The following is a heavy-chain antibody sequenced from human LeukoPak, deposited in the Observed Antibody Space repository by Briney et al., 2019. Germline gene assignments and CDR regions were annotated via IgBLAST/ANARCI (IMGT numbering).Heavy chain of an antibody. J-gene: IGHJ5*02. CDR3: ARDQMWESNWFDP. V-gene: IGHV1-69*05. Sequence: SVKVSRKASGGTFISYAISWVRQAPGQGLEWMGRIIPIFGTANYAQKFQGRVTITTDESTSTAYMELSSLRSEDTAVYYCARDQMWESNWFDPWGQGTLVTVSS. CDR2: IIPIFGTA. D-gene: IGHD1-26*01. CDR1: GGTFISYA.